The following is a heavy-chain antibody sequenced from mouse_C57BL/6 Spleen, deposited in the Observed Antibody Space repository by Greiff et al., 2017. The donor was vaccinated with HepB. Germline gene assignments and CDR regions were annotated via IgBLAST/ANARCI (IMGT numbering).Heavy chain of an antibody. CDR1: GFTFSSYA. D-gene: IGHD2-1*01. CDR2: ISSGGDYI. Sequence: EVMLVESGEGLVKPGGSLKLSCAASGFTFSSYAMSWVRQTPEKRLEWVAYISSGGDYIYYADTVKGRFTISRDNARNTLYLQMSSLKSEDTAMYYCTRESNYGNYAMDYWGQGTSVTVSS. J-gene: IGHJ4*01. V-gene: IGHV5-9-1*02. CDR3: TRESNYGNYAMDY.